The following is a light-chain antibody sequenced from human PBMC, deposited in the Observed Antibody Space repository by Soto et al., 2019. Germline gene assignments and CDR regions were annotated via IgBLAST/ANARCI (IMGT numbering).Light chain of an antibody. CDR2: GAS. Sequence: EMVLPHSPGTLSLSPGEKATLSCRASQRVSSSNLAWYQQKPGQAPRLLIYGASSRATGIPDRFSGSGSGTDFTLTISRLEPEDFAVYYCQQYGSSPPITFGQGTRLEIK. V-gene: IGKV3-20*01. CDR1: QRVSSSN. J-gene: IGKJ5*01. CDR3: QQYGSSPPIT.